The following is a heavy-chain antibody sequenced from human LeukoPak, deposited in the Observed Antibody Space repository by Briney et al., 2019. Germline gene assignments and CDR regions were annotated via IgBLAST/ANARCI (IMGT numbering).Heavy chain of an antibody. CDR2: IWYDGSKK. Sequence: GGSLRLSCAASGFTFSSYGMHWVRQAPGKGLEWVAVIWYDGSKKYYADSVKGRFTISRSNSKNTLYLQMNSLRAEDTAVYYCAKDSSSWYNYFDYWGQGTLVTVSS. V-gene: IGHV3-33*06. CDR3: AKDSSSWYNYFDY. J-gene: IGHJ4*02. D-gene: IGHD6-13*01. CDR1: GFTFSSYG.